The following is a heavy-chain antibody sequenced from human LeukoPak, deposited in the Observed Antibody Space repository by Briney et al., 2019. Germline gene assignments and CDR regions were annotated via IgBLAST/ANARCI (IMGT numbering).Heavy chain of an antibody. Sequence: SETLSLTCTVSGGSFSSYYWSWIRQPPGKGLEWIGDIYYSGSTNYNPSLKSRVTISVDTSKNQFSLKLSSVTAADTAVYYCARGGATRYCSSTSCQAAFDIWGQGTMVTVSS. CDR3: ARGGATRYCSSTSCQAAFDI. J-gene: IGHJ3*02. D-gene: IGHD2-2*01. CDR2: IYYSGST. CDR1: GGSFSSYY. V-gene: IGHV4-59*08.